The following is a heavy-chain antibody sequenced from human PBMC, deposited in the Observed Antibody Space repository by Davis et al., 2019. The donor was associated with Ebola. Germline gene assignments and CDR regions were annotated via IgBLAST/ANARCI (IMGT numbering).Heavy chain of an antibody. CDR1: GFTFSSYA. Sequence: GGSLRLSCAASGFTFSSYAMSWIRQAPGKGLEWVSYISSSGSTIYYADSVKGRFTISRDNAKNSLYLQMNSLRAEDTAVYYCARVGYCSSTSCYEGLDYWGQGTLVTVSS. CDR2: ISSSGSTI. CDR3: ARVGYCSSTSCYEGLDY. V-gene: IGHV3-11*01. J-gene: IGHJ4*02. D-gene: IGHD2-2*01.